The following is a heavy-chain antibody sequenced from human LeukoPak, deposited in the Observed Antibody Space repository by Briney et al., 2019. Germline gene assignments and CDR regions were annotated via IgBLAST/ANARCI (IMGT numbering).Heavy chain of an antibody. V-gene: IGHV1-2*06. CDR3: ATAAAAGTSDFDY. D-gene: IGHD6-13*01. J-gene: IGHJ4*02. CDR1: GYTFTGYY. Sequence: GASVKVSCKASGYTFTGYYMHWVRQAPGQGLEWMGRINPNSGGTNYAQKFQGRVNMTRDTSIGTEYIELSRLRSDDMAVYYCATAAAAGTSDFDYWGQGTLVTVSS. CDR2: INPNSGGT.